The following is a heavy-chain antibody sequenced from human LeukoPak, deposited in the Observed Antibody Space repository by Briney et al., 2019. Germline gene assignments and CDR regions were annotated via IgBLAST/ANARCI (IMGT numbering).Heavy chain of an antibody. CDR2: ISSSSSYI. Sequence: GGSLRLSCAASGFTFSSDSMNWVRQAPGKGLEWVSSISSSSSYIYYADSVKGRFTISRDNAKNSLYLQMNSLRAEDTAVYYCAKALWFGELPSDYWGQGTLVTVSS. CDR1: GFTFSSDS. D-gene: IGHD3-10*01. CDR3: AKALWFGELPSDY. V-gene: IGHV3-21*01. J-gene: IGHJ4*02.